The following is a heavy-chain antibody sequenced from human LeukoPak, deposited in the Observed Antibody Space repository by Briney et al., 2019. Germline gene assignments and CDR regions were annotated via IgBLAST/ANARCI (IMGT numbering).Heavy chain of an antibody. CDR2: ISVRSNYI. CDR3: VRLRRNSDTSGFYYYYDF. J-gene: IGHJ4*02. CDR1: GYTFSSYS. V-gene: IGHV3-21*01. D-gene: IGHD3-22*01. Sequence: GGSLRLSCVASGYTFSSYSINWVRHAPGKGLEWVSSISVRSNYIYYADSVRGRFSISRDDARDSLYLQMNSLRAEDTAVYLCVRLRRNSDTSGFYYYYDFWGRGTLVTVSS.